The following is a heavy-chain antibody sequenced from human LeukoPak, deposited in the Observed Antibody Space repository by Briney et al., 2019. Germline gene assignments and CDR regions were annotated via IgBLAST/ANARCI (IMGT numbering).Heavy chain of an antibody. D-gene: IGHD6-19*01. CDR1: GFTFSSYG. Sequence: GGSLRLSCAASGFTFSSYGMHWVRQAPGKGLEWVAIIYYDGSNKYYADSVKGRFTISRDNSKNTVYLQMNSLRAEDTAVYYCAREGGIIVAGKFDSWGQGTLVTVSS. V-gene: IGHV3-30*02. CDR2: IYYDGSNK. J-gene: IGHJ4*02. CDR3: AREGGIIVAGKFDS.